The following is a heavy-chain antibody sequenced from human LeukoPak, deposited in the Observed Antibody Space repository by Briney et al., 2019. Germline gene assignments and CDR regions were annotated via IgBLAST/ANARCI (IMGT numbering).Heavy chain of an antibody. Sequence: ASVKVSCKTTGYTFTGFYLNWVRRAPGQGLEWMAWINPNSGVTSYARNLQGRVTLTRDTSINTAYMELNRLTSDDTAVYYCARTMTLHSDHALDYWGQGTLVTVSS. D-gene: IGHD3-3*01. J-gene: IGHJ4*02. V-gene: IGHV1-2*02. CDR3: ARTMTLHSDHALDY. CDR1: GYTFTGFY. CDR2: INPNSGVT.